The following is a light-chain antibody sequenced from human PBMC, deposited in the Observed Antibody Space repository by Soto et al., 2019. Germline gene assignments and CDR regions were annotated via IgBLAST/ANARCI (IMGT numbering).Light chain of an antibody. CDR3: TAYTRSNTWV. J-gene: IGLJ3*02. CDR2: EVN. V-gene: IGLV2-8*01. Sequence: QSALTQPPSASGSPGQSVTISCTGTSSDVGGYNCVSWYQQPPGKAPKLMIYEVNNRPSGVPDRFSGSRSGNTASLTVSGLQAEDEADYYCTAYTRSNTWVFGGGTKLTVL. CDR1: SSDVGGYNC.